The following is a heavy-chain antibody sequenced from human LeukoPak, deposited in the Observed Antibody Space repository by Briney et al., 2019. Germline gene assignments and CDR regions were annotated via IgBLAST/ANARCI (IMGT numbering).Heavy chain of an antibody. D-gene: IGHD2-2*01. Sequence: PGGSLRLSCAASGFTFSNYAMSWVRQAPGKGLEWVSAISGSDGSTNFADSVRGRFTISRDNSKNTLYLQTDSLRAEDTAIYYCAKGIAGSRSSSSPDYWGQGTLVTVSS. J-gene: IGHJ4*02. V-gene: IGHV3-23*01. CDR3: AKGIAGSRSSSSPDY. CDR1: GFTFSNYA. CDR2: ISGSDGST.